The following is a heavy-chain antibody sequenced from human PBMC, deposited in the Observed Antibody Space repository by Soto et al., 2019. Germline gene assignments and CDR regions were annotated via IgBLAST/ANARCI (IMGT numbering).Heavy chain of an antibody. CDR3: ARGGDPDY. J-gene: IGHJ4*02. D-gene: IGHD2-21*02. CDR2: LQTDGSHP. V-gene: IGHV3-74*01. Sequence: GGSLRLSCAASGFTFRSYAMHWVRQAPGEGLMWVSRLQTDGSHPDYADSVKGRFTISRDNAKNTLYLQMNNLRAEDTAVYYCARGGDPDYWGQGTLVTVSS. CDR1: GFTFRSYA.